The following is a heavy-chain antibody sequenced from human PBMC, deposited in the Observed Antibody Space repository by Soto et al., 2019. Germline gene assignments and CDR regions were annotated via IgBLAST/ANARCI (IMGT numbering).Heavy chain of an antibody. V-gene: IGHV3-7*01. J-gene: IGHJ4*02. CDR3: AAADWGWGY. D-gene: IGHD7-27*01. CDR1: GFTFSSYW. CDR2: INQGGSEK. Sequence: EVQLVESGGGLVQPGGSLRLSCAASGFTFSSYWMAWVRQAPGKGLEWVAKINQGGSEKYYVDSVKGRFTISRDNAKSSLYLQMNSLRAEDTALYYCAAADWGWGYWGQGTLVTVSS.